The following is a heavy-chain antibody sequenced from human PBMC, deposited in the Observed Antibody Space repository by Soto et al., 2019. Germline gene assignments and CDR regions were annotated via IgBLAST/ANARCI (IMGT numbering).Heavy chain of an antibody. V-gene: IGHV4-4*02. Sequence: QVQLQESGPGLVSPSGTLSLTCAVSGGPITYWLSWVRQSPGKGLEWIGEVSQRGGTNYIPSLKSRVTLSIDNSRNLFFLHLTSVTAADTAVYFCAKHVTDSGTRGYDSWGQGILVTVSS. J-gene: IGHJ5*02. D-gene: IGHD1-1*01. CDR1: GGPITYW. CDR3: AKHVTDSGTRGYDS. CDR2: VSQRGGT.